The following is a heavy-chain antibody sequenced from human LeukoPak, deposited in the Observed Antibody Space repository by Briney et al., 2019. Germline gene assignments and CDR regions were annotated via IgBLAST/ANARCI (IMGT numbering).Heavy chain of an antibody. Sequence: GGSLRLSCAASGFTFSSYSMNWVRQAPGKGLEWVSSISSSSSYIYYADSVKGRFTISRDNAKNSLYLQMNSLRAEDTAVYYCARDLPEAKYYDFRSGYFDYWGQGTLVTVSS. V-gene: IGHV3-21*01. CDR1: GFTFSSYS. CDR3: ARDLPEAKYYDFRSGYFDY. D-gene: IGHD3-3*01. CDR2: ISSSSSYI. J-gene: IGHJ4*02.